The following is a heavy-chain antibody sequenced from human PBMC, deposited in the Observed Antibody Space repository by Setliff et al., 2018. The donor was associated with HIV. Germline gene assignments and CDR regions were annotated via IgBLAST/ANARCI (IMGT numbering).Heavy chain of an antibody. V-gene: IGHV4-39*01. J-gene: IGHJ3*02. CDR2: IYYSGST. CDR3: ASRYHYYDSSGYYRQGAFDI. D-gene: IGHD3-22*01. Sequence: SETLSLTCTVSGGSISSSSSFWGWIRQPPGKGLEWIGSIYYSGSTYYNPSLKSRVTISVDTSKNQFSLKLSSVTAADTAVYYCASRYHYYDSSGYYRQGAFDIWSQGTMVTVSS. CDR1: GGSISSSSSF.